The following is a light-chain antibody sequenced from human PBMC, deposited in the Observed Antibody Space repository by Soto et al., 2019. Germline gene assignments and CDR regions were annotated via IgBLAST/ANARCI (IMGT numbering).Light chain of an antibody. Sequence: EIVLTQSPGTLSLSPGERATLSCRASQSVSSSYLAWYQQKPGQAPRLLIYGASSRATGIPDRFSGSGSGKDFTLTISRLEPEDFAVYYCQQYGRSPLTFGGGNKVEIX. CDR3: QQYGRSPLT. V-gene: IGKV3-20*01. J-gene: IGKJ4*01. CDR2: GAS. CDR1: QSVSSSY.